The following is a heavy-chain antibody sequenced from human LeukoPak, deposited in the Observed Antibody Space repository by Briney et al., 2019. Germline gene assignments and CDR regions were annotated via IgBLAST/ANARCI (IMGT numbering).Heavy chain of an antibody. D-gene: IGHD1-1*01. CDR1: GFTFSSYS. Sequence: GGSLRLSCAAAGFTFSSYSMTWVRQAPGKGLEWLSSISSSSSYIYYADSVKGRFTISRDNAKNSLYLQMNSLRAEDTAVYYCARVPYNWNDDGVDYWGQGTLVTVSS. CDR2: ISSSSSYI. V-gene: IGHV3-21*01. J-gene: IGHJ4*02. CDR3: ARVPYNWNDDGVDY.